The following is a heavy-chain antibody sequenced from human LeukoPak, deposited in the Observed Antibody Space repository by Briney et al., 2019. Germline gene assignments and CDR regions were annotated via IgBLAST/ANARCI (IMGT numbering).Heavy chain of an antibody. V-gene: IGHV7-4-1*02. J-gene: IGHJ6*01. CDR2: INTNTGNP. Sequence: ASVKVPCKASGYTFTSYAMNWVRQAPGQGLEWMGWINTNTGNPTYAQGFTGRFVFSLDTSVSTAYLQISSLKAEDTAVYYCARFYDFWSGYYMGYYYYGMDVWGQGTTVTVSS. CDR3: ARFYDFWSGYYMGYYYYGMDV. CDR1: GYTFTSYA. D-gene: IGHD3-3*01.